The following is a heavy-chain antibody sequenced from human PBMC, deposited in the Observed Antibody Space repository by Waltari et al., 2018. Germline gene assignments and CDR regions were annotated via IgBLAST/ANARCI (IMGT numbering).Heavy chain of an antibody. Sequence: VQLVESGGGLVQPGGSLRLSCAASGFHFNDYWMHWIRQAPEKGLGWVSHISTAGTIRNHADSVKGRFTSSRDNAKNTLYLQMNSLRPEDTAVYYCARVGYPSSSLAFDIWGQGTMVTVSS. V-gene: IGHV3-74*01. D-gene: IGHD6-6*01. CDR3: ARVGYPSSSLAFDI. CDR1: GFHFNDYW. J-gene: IGHJ3*02. CDR2: ISTAGTIR.